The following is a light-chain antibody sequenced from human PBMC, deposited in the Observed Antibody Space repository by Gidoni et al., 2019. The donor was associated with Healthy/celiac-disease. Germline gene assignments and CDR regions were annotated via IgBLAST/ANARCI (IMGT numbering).Light chain of an antibody. Sequence: QSALTQPASVPGSPGQSITISCTGTSSDVGGYNYVSWYQQHPGKAPTLMIYDVSNRPSGVSNRFSVSKSGNTASLTISGLQAEDEADYYCSSYTSSSTLVVFGGGTKLTVL. CDR1: SSDVGGYNY. J-gene: IGLJ2*01. CDR2: DVS. V-gene: IGLV2-14*01. CDR3: SSYTSSSTLVV.